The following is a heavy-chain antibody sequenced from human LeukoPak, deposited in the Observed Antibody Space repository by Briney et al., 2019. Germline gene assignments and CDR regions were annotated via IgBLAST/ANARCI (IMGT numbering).Heavy chain of an antibody. CDR2: ISGSGGST. J-gene: IGHJ6*03. D-gene: IGHD1-26*01. CDR1: GFTFSSYG. CDR3: AKTRGTYNAYYYYIDV. Sequence: GGSLRLSCAASGFTFSSYGMSWVRQAPGKGLEWVSAISGSGGSTYYADSVKGRFTISRDNSKNTLYLQMNSLRAEGTAVYYCAKTRGTYNAYYYYIDVWGKGTTVTVSS. V-gene: IGHV3-23*01.